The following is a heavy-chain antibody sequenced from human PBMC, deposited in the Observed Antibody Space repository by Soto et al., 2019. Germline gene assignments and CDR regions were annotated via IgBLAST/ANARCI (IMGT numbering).Heavy chain of an antibody. D-gene: IGHD5-18*01. J-gene: IGHJ6*02. CDR3: ARDSTGGDTAFRGGYGMDV. V-gene: IGHV4-59*01. Sequence: KPSETLSLTCTVSGGSISSYYWSWIRQPPGKGLEWIGYIYYSGSTNYNPSLKSRVTISVDTSKNQFSLKLSSVTAADTAVYYCARDSTGGDTAFRGGYGMDVWGQGTTVTVSS. CDR2: IYYSGST. CDR1: GGSISSYY.